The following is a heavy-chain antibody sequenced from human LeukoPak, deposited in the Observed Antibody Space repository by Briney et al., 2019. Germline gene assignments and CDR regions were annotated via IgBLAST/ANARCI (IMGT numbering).Heavy chain of an antibody. Sequence: PGGSLRLSCAASGFTFSSYAMSWVRQAPGKGLEWVSAISGSGGSTYYADSVKGRFTISRDNSKNTLYLQMSSLRAEDTAVYYCAKGGSYGDYGRTPYDAFDIWGQGTMVTVSS. CDR2: ISGSGGST. CDR3: AKGGSYGDYGRTPYDAFDI. CDR1: GFTFSSYA. J-gene: IGHJ3*02. D-gene: IGHD4-17*01. V-gene: IGHV3-23*01.